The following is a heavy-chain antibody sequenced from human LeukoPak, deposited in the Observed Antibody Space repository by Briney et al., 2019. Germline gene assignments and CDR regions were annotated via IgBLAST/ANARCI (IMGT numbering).Heavy chain of an antibody. Sequence: ASVKVSCKASGYTFTSYCMHWVRQAPGQGLEWMGIINPSGGSTSYAQKFQGRVTMTRDTSTSTAYMELSSLRSEDTAVYYCARDYGSDVRTRPFDYWGQGTLVTVSS. J-gene: IGHJ4*02. CDR3: ARDYGSDVRTRPFDY. CDR1: GYTFTSYC. D-gene: IGHD3-10*02. CDR2: INPSGGST. V-gene: IGHV1-46*01.